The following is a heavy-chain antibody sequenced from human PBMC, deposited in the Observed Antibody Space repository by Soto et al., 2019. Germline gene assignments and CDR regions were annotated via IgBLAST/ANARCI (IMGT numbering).Heavy chain of an antibody. J-gene: IGHJ4*02. CDR3: ARDRLHHPFDY. Sequence: GGSLRLSCAASGFTFSSYAMHWVRQAPGKGLEWVAVISYDGSNKYYADSVKGRFTISRDNSKNTLYLQMNSLRAEDTAVYYCARDRLHHPFDYWGQGTLVTVSS. CDR2: ISYDGSNK. D-gene: IGHD4-4*01. V-gene: IGHV3-30-3*01. CDR1: GFTFSSYA.